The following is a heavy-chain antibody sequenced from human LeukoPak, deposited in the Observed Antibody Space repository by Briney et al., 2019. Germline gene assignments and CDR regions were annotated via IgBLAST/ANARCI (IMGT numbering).Heavy chain of an antibody. D-gene: IGHD3-10*01. CDR2: THHSGNT. J-gene: IGHJ3*02. CDR1: GGSISSGGYY. V-gene: IGHV4-61*08. Sequence: SETLSLTCTVSGGSISSGGYYWSWIRQPPGKGLEGIGYTHHSGNTLYNPSLKSRVTTSVDTSTNQFSLSLSSVTAADTAVYYCARWEVRLNAFEMWGQGTMVTVSS. CDR3: ARWEVRLNAFEM.